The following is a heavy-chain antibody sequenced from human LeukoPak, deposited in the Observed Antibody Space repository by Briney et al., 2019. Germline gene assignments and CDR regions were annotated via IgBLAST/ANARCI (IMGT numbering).Heavy chain of an antibody. D-gene: IGHD3-10*01. CDR2: ISSSSNV. J-gene: IGHJ3*02. CDR3: AREGYYGALDI. CDR1: GFTVSSNY. V-gene: IGHV3-11*04. Sequence: GGSLRLSCAASGFTVSSNYMSWVRQAPGKGLEWISYISSSSNVEVAYADSVKGRFTISRDNAKNSLYLQMNSLRDDDTAVYYCAREGYYGALDIWGQGTMVTVSS.